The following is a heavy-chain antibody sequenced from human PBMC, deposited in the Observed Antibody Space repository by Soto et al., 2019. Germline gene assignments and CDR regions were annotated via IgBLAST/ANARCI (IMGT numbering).Heavy chain of an antibody. CDR2: IFSDNER. V-gene: IGHV2-26*01. CDR3: ARMNVDSYQCYYAMDV. D-gene: IGHD4-17*01. CDR1: GFSLTTGKMG. Sequence: SGPTLVNPTATRTLTCTVSGFSLTTGKMGVSWIRQPPGKALEWLAHIFSDNERSYSTSLQGRLTISKDTSGSPVVRSMTNVDPVDTATSYCARMNVDSYQCYYAMDVWGQGTTVTVSS. J-gene: IGHJ6*02.